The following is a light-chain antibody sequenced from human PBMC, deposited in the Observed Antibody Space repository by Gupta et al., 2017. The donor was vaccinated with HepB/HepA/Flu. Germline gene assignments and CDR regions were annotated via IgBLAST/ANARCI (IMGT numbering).Light chain of an antibody. CDR3: QQYNSYPWT. J-gene: IGKJ1*01. V-gene: IGKV1-5*03. Sequence: HMRLPSCTRFPSVGDRVTITCRASQSISSWLAWYQQKPGKAPNLLIYKASSLESGIPSRFSGSGSGTEFTLTISSLQPDDFATYYCQQYNSYPWTFGQGTKVEIK. CDR1: QSISSW. CDR2: KAS.